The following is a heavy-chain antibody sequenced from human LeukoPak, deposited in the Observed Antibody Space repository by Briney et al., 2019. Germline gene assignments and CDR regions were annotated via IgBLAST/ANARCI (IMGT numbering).Heavy chain of an antibody. D-gene: IGHD3-22*01. Sequence: GESLKISCKGSGYRFTNYWIGWVRQMPGKGLEWMGIIYPGDSDTRYSPSFQGQVTISADKSISTAYLQWSSLKASDTAIYYCARRGPSSDSSGFYYGGLDYWGQGTLVTVSS. CDR2: IYPGDSDT. V-gene: IGHV5-51*01. CDR3: ARRGPSSDSSGFYYGGLDY. J-gene: IGHJ4*02. CDR1: GYRFTNYW.